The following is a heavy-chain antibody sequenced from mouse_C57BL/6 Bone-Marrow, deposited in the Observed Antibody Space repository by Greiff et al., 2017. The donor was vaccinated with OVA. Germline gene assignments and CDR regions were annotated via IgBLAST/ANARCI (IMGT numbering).Heavy chain of an antibody. Sequence: EVQLQESGGGLVQPGGSMKLSCAASGFTFSDAWMDWVRQSPEKGLEWVAEIRNKANNHATYYAESVKGRFTIPRDDSKSSVYLQMNSIRAENTDIYYCTTYDGSTGGYFDVWGTGTTVTVSS. D-gene: IGHD2-3*01. V-gene: IGHV6-6*01. J-gene: IGHJ1*03. CDR1: GFTFSDAW. CDR3: TTYDGSTGGYFDV. CDR2: IRNKANNHAT.